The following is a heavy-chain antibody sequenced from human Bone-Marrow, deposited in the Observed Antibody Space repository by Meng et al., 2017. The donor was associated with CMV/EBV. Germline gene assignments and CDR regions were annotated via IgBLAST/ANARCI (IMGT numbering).Heavy chain of an antibody. V-gene: IGHV1-69*01. CDR1: GGTLSTYG. CDR2: IITIFGTP. Sequence: KVSCKASGGTLSTYGMSWVRQAPGQGLEWMGGIITIFGTPNYAQKFQGRVTISADESTNTAYMELRSLRYEDTAVYYCARDGVGMDVWGQGTTVTVSS. D-gene: IGHD3-10*01. J-gene: IGHJ6*02. CDR3: ARDGVGMDV.